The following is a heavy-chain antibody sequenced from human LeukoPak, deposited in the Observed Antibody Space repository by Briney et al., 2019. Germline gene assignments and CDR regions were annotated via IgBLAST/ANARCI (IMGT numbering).Heavy chain of an antibody. D-gene: IGHD5-18*01. CDR3: ARGRYGGYRYFPFDY. CDR2: IYTSGNT. Sequence: SETLSLTCTVSGGSISSYYWNWIRQPAGKGLEWIGRIYTSGNTNYNPSLKSRVTVSLDTSKNQFSLKLSSVTAADTAVYFCARGRYGGYRYFPFDYWGQGTLVTVSS. J-gene: IGHJ4*02. V-gene: IGHV4-4*07. CDR1: GGSISSYY.